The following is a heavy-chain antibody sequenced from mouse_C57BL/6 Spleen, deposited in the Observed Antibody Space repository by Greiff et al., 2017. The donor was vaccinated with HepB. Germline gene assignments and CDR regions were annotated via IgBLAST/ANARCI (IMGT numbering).Heavy chain of an antibody. CDR3: ASPRVLYGSSYVGYAMDY. CDR2: IDPNSGGT. CDR1: GYTFTSYW. D-gene: IGHD1-1*01. V-gene: IGHV1-72*01. Sequence: QVQLKESGAELVKPGASVKLSCKASGYTFTSYWMHWVKQRPGRGLEWIGRIDPNSGGTKYNEKFKSKATLTVDKPSSTAYMQLSSLTSEDSAVYYCASPRVLYGSSYVGYAMDYWGQGTSVTVSS. J-gene: IGHJ4*01.